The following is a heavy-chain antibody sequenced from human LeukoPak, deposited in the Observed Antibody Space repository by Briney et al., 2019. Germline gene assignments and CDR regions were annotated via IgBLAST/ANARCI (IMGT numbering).Heavy chain of an antibody. V-gene: IGHV4-39*01. Sequence: PSETLSLTCTVSGGSISSSSYYWGWIRQPPGKGLEWIGSIYYSGSTYYNPSLKSRVTISVDTSKNQFSLKLSSATAADTAVYYCASEWYYYDSSGYFYYYYYMDVWGKGTTVTVSS. J-gene: IGHJ6*03. D-gene: IGHD3-22*01. CDR3: ASEWYYYDSSGYFYYYYYMDV. CDR1: GGSISSSSYY. CDR2: IYYSGST.